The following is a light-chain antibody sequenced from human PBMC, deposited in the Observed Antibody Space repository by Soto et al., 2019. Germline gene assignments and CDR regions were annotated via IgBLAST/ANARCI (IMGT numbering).Light chain of an antibody. CDR1: QSISRY. CDR3: QQRSSWPLT. CDR2: GAS. J-gene: IGKJ4*01. V-gene: IGKV3-11*01. Sequence: IVLTQSPGTLSLSPGERTTLSCRASQSISRYLAWYQQKPGQGPRLLIYGASSRATGTPDRFSGSGSGTDFTLTINNVAPEDSAIYYCQQRSSWPLTFGGGTKVDIK.